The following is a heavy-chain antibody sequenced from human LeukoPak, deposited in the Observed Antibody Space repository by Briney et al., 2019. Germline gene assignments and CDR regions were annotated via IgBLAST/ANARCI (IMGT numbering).Heavy chain of an antibody. CDR2: INSDGSST. D-gene: IGHD2-15*01. CDR3: ARGGSAPGDLQR. CDR1: GFTFSSYC. J-gene: IGHJ1*01. Sequence: PGGSLRLSCAASGFTFSSYCMHWVRQAPGKGLMWVSRINSDGSSTSNADSVKGRFTISRDNATNTLYLQMNSLRVEDTAMYYCARGGSAPGDLQRWGQGTLVTVSS. V-gene: IGHV3-74*01.